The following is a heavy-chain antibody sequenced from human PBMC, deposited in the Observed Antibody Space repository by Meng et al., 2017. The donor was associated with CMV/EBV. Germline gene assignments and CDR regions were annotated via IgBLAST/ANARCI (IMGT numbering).Heavy chain of an antibody. CDR1: GFTFSSYG. Sequence: GESLKISCAASGFTFSSYGLHWVRQAPGKGLEWVAFIRYGGSNKYYADSVKGGFTISSDNSNNTLYLQMNNLRAEDTAVYYCAYDKEGFHDYYYYYYCMDVWGQGTTVTVSS. D-gene: IGHD5-12*01. V-gene: IGHV3-30*02. CDR3: AYDKEGFHDYYYYYYCMDV. J-gene: IGHJ6*02. CDR2: IRYGGSNK.